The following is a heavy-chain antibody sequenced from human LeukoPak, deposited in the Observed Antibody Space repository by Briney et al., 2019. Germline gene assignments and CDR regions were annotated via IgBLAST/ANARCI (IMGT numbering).Heavy chain of an antibody. D-gene: IGHD1-26*01. V-gene: IGHV3-21*01. CDR2: ISSSSSYI. CDR1: GFTFSSYS. Sequence: GGSLRLSCAASGFTFSSYSMNWVRQAPGKGLEWVSSISSSSSYIYYADSVKGRFTISRDNAKNSLYLQMSSLRAEDTAVYYCARAERGGFDYWGQGTLVTVSS. J-gene: IGHJ4*02. CDR3: ARAERGGFDY.